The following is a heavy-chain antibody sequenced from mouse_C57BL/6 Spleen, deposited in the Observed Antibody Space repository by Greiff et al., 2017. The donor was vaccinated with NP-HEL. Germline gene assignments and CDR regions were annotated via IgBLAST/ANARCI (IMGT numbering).Heavy chain of an antibody. Sequence: VQLQQSGPGLVAPSQSLSITCTVSGFSLTSYGVSWVRQPPGKGLEWLGVIWGDGSTNYHSALISRLSISKDNPKSQAFLKLNSLQTDDTATYYSANDLPGAMDYWGQGTSVTVSS. V-gene: IGHV2-3*01. CDR3: ANDLPGAMDY. J-gene: IGHJ4*01. CDR2: IWGDGST. CDR1: GFSLTSYG. D-gene: IGHD4-1*01.